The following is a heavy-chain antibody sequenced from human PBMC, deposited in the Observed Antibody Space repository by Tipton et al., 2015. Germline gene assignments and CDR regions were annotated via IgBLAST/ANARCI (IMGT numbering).Heavy chain of an antibody. CDR3: AKSLVSGDHQANPYYGMDV. V-gene: IGHV3-30*18. Sequence: SLRLSCAASGFIFSDYAIHWVRQPPGKGLEWVALISYDGNSLYYPQSVKGRFTVSRDNSKSTVFLQMNSLRLDDTAVYYCAKSLVSGDHQANPYYGMDVWGQGTTVTVSS. CDR2: ISYDGNSL. J-gene: IGHJ6*02. D-gene: IGHD2-21*01. CDR1: GFIFSDYA.